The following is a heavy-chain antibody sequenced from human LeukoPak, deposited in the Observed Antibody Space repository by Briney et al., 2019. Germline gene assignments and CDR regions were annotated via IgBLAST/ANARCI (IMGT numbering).Heavy chain of an antibody. CDR3: VGPARSSSCCS. CDR1: GGSFSGYY. Sequence: SEILSLTCAVYGGSFSGYYWSWIRQPPGKGLEWIGEINHSGSTNYNPSLKSRVTISVDTSKNQFSLKLSSVTAADTAVYYCVGPARSSSCCSWGQGTLVTVSS. J-gene: IGHJ5*02. D-gene: IGHD6-13*01. V-gene: IGHV4-34*01. CDR2: INHSGST.